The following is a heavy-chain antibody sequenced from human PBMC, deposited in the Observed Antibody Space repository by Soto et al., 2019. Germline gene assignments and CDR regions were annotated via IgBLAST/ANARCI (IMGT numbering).Heavy chain of an antibody. CDR2: IKSKTDGGTT. V-gene: IGHV3-15*07. CDR1: SVSNAW. J-gene: IGHJ4*02. D-gene: IGHD6-13*01. CDR3: TSIAFDY. Sequence: SVSNAWMNWVRQAPGKGLEWVGRIKSKTDGGTTDYAAPVKGRFTISRDDSKNTLYLQMNSLKTEDTAVYYCTSIAFDYWGQGTLVIVSS.